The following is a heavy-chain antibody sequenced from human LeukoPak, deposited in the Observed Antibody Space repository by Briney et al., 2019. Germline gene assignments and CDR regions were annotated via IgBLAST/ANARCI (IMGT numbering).Heavy chain of an antibody. CDR1: GFTFSSYA. CDR3: ARVGYYASGPFSYFDY. Sequence: GGSLRLSCAASGFTFSSYAMTWVRQASRKGLEWVSAISGSGGSTYYADSVKGRFTISRDNSKNTLYLQMNSLSVEDTAVYYCARVGYYASGPFSYFDYWGQGTLVTVSS. CDR2: ISGSGGST. D-gene: IGHD3-10*01. J-gene: IGHJ4*02. V-gene: IGHV3-23*01.